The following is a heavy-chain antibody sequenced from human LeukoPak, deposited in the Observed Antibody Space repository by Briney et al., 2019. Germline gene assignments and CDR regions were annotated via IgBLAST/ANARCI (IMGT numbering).Heavy chain of an antibody. CDR1: GYTFTGYY. CDR2: INPNSGGA. Sequence: ASVKVSCKASGYTFTGYYVHWVRQAPGQGLEWLGWINPNSGGANYAQKFQGRVTMTRDTSISTAYMDLSRLRSDDTAVYYCASDQLVRSVVDGVVAASTRYYAMDVWGQGTTVTVSS. D-gene: IGHD1-26*01. CDR3: ASDQLVRSVVDGVVAASTRYYAMDV. J-gene: IGHJ6*02. V-gene: IGHV1-2*02.